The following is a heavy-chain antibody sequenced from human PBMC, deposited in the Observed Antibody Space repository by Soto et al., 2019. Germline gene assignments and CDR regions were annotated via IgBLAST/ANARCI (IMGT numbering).Heavy chain of an antibody. D-gene: IGHD3-10*01. CDR2: AYWDDDK. J-gene: IGHJ4*02. V-gene: IGHV2-5*02. CDR1: GFSLTANGVG. CDR3: ARLIGSL. Sequence: ITLKESGPPLVKPTQTLTLTCSFSGFSLTANGVGVGWVRQPPGLALDWLAMAYWDDDKHYSASLRMRLSITKGTSKSQVVLTVTNMEPVGKGIYYCARLIGSLWGQG.